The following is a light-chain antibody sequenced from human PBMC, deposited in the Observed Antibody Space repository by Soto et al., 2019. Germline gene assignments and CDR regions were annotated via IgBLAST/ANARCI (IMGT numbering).Light chain of an antibody. CDR1: QSIDNF. V-gene: IGKV1-39*01. J-gene: IGKJ2*01. Sequence: DIQMTQSPSSLSASVGDRVTITCRPSQSIDNFLNWYQEKTGKAPNLLIYAASSLQSGVSSRFRGSGSGTAVTLTIRSLQPEDSATSYCQQSYSLPYTFGQGTKVDI. CDR2: AAS. CDR3: QQSYSLPYT.